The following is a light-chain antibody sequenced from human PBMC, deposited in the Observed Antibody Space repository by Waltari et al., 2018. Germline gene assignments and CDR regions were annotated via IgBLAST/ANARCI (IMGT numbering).Light chain of an antibody. CDR3: QQFDSLPFT. V-gene: IGKV1-33*01. CDR1: RDITDY. J-gene: IGKJ3*01. Sequence: DIQMTLSQPFLSAFLGDRVTISCQASRDITDYLNWYHQKPGKAPSLLIYDTSNLESGVPSRFSGTGSGTHFTLTLSSLQPEDIGTYYCQQFDSLPFTFGPGTKVD. CDR2: DTS.